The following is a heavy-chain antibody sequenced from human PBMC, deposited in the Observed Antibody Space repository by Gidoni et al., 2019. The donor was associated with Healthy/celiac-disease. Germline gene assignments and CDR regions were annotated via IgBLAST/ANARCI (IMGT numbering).Heavy chain of an antibody. Sequence: QVQLPESGPGLVNPSETLSLPCPVSGGSVSSGSYYWSWIRQPPGKGLEWIGYLYDSGSTNYNPSLKSRVTISVDTSKNQFSLKLSSVTAADTAVYYCARVGPDYYYGMDVWGKGTTVTVSS. CDR3: ARVGPDYYYGMDV. J-gene: IGHJ6*04. D-gene: IGHD3-10*01. CDR1: GGSVSSGSYY. CDR2: LYDSGST. V-gene: IGHV4-61*01.